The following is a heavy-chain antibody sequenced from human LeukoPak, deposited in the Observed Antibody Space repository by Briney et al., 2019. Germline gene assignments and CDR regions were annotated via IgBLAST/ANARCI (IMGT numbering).Heavy chain of an antibody. CDR3: ARSSSGGSSLGNDY. D-gene: IGHD6-6*01. Sequence: GGSLRLSCAASGFTFRTYGMNWVRQAPGKGLEGISYINSNSDTVHYSNSVEGRFTISRDNAKNSLYLQMNSLRAEDTAVYYCARSSSGGSSLGNDYWGQGTLVTVSS. J-gene: IGHJ4*02. CDR2: INSNSDTV. CDR1: GFTFRTYG. V-gene: IGHV3-48*04.